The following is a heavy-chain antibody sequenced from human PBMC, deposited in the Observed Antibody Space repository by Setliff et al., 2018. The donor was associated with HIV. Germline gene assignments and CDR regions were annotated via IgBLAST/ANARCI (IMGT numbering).Heavy chain of an antibody. V-gene: IGHV3-7*01. CDR2: IRQDER. Sequence: PGGSLRLSCTASGFTFDDYGMSWVRQAPGKGLEWVAIIRQDERHYVDSVKGRFSISRDDARNSLYLQMNNLRVEDTAVYYCAGSRGYFVQAAWGQGTLVTVSS. CDR3: AGSRGYFVQAA. J-gene: IGHJ5*02. CDR1: GFTFDDYG. D-gene: IGHD3-22*01.